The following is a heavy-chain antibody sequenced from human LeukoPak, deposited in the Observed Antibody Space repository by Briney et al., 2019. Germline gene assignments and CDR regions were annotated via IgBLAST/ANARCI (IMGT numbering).Heavy chain of an antibody. V-gene: IGHV4-4*02. CDR3: ARAHHYYYYGMDV. CDR2: IYHSGST. J-gene: IGHJ6*02. Sequence: SGTLSLTCAVSGGSISSSNWWSWVRQPPGKGLEWIGEIYHSGSTNYNPSLKSRVTISVDKSKNQFSLKLSSVTAADTAVYYCARAHHYYYYGMDVRGQGTTVTVSS. CDR1: GGSISSSNW.